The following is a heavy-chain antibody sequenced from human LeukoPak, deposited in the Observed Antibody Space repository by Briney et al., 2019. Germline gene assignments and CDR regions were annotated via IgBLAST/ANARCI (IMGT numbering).Heavy chain of an antibody. J-gene: IGHJ4*02. CDR1: GFTFSSHW. Sequence: GGSLRLSCAASGFTFSSHWMSWVRQAPGKGLEWVANIKKDGSEKYYVDAVKGRFTISRDNAKTSLYLQMNSLRAEDTAVYYYARDLSGIAGYTYGRGIDYWGQGTLVTVSS. CDR3: ARDLSGIAGYTYGRGIDY. D-gene: IGHD5-18*01. V-gene: IGHV3-7*01. CDR2: IKKDGSEK.